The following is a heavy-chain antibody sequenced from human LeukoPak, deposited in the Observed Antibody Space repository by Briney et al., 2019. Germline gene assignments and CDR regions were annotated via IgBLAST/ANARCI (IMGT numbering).Heavy chain of an antibody. V-gene: IGHV4-39*07. Sequence: PSETLSLTCTVSGGSVSSSSYYWGWIRQPPGKGLEWIGTIYYDGSTYYNPSLKSRVTISVDTSKNQFSLKLSSVTAADTAVYYCARAIWFGEGHDYWGQGTLVTVSS. D-gene: IGHD3-10*01. CDR3: ARAIWFGEGHDY. J-gene: IGHJ4*02. CDR2: IYYDGST. CDR1: GGSVSSSSYY.